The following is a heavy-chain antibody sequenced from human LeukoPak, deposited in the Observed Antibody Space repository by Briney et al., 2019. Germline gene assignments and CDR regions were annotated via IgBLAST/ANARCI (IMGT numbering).Heavy chain of an antibody. CDR1: GFTFSNYA. D-gene: IGHD3-3*02. CDR3: ANPGPFYYFDY. Sequence: GGSLRLSCAASGFTFSNYAVMWVRQAPGQGLEWVSAITSGGAPRYADSVKGRFTISRDNSKNTLYLQMNSLRAEDTAVYYCANPGPFYYFDYWGQGTLVTVSS. V-gene: IGHV3-23*01. CDR2: ITSGGAP. J-gene: IGHJ4*02.